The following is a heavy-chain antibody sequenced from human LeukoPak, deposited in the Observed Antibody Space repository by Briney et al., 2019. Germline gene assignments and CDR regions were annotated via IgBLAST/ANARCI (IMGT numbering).Heavy chain of an antibody. CDR1: GFTFSSYS. D-gene: IGHD5-12*01. CDR2: ISSTSSYI. Sequence: GGSLRLSCAASGFTFSSYSMNWVRQAPGKGLEWVSSISSTSSYIYYADSVQGRFTISRDNAKNSLYLKMNSLRAEDTAVYYCARGGYTGYDFAFDYWGQGTLVTVSS. J-gene: IGHJ4*02. CDR3: ARGGYTGYDFAFDY. V-gene: IGHV3-21*01.